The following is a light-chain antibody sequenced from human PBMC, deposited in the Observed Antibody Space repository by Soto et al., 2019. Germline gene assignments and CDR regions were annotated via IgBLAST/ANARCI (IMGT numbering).Light chain of an antibody. J-gene: IGLJ2*01. CDR1: SSDVGGYDY. CDR3: SSYTTTSTLV. Sequence: QSALTQPASMSESPGQSITISCTGTSSDVGGYDYVSWYQQHPGEAPKLMIYDVSNRPSGVSNRFSGSKSGNSASLTISWLQAEDEADYYCSSYTTTSTLVFGGGTKVTVL. CDR2: DVS. V-gene: IGLV2-14*01.